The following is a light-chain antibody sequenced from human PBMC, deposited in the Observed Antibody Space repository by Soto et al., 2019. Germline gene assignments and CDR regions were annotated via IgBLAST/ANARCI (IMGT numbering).Light chain of an antibody. J-gene: IGLJ2*01. CDR1: SSDVGGYNY. CDR3: CYDAGSYTVV. Sequence: QSVLTQPRSVSGSPGQSVTISCTGTSSDVGGYNYASWYQQHPGKAPKLMIYDVSKRPSGVPDRFSGSKSGNTASLTISGHQAEDEAYYYCCYDAGSYTVVFGGGTKLTVL. CDR2: DVS. V-gene: IGLV2-11*01.